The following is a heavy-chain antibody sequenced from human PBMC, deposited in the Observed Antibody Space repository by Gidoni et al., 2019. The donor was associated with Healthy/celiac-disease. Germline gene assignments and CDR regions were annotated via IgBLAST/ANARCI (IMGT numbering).Heavy chain of an antibody. CDR3: ARGSHYYGMDV. V-gene: IGHV1-69*01. Sequence: QVQLVQSGAEVQKPGSSVTVSCKASGGTFSSYAISGVRQAPGQGLEWMGGIIPIFGTANYAQKFQGRVTITADESTSTAYMELSSLRSEDTAVYYCARGSHYYGMDVWGQGTTVTVSS. CDR2: IIPIFGTA. CDR1: GGTFSSYA. J-gene: IGHJ6*02.